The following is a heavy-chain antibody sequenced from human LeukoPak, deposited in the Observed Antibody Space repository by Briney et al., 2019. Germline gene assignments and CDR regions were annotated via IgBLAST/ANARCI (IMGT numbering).Heavy chain of an antibody. J-gene: IGHJ3*02. Sequence: SETQSLTCTVSGGSISSYYWSWIRQPPGKGLEWIGYIYYSGSTNYNPSLKSRVTISVDTSKNQFSLKLSSVTAADTAVYYCARVGYSYGIDAFDIWGQGAMITVS. V-gene: IGHV4-59*01. CDR3: ARVGYSYGIDAFDI. CDR1: GGSISSYY. CDR2: IYYSGST. D-gene: IGHD5-18*01.